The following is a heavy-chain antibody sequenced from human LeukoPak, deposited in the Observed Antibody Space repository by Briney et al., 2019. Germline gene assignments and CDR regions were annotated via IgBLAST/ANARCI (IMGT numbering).Heavy chain of an antibody. CDR1: GVSTTSGDYY. V-gene: IGHV4-61*02. CDR2: VYTSGTT. Sequence: SQTLSLTCTVSGVSTTSGDYYWTWIRQPAGKGLEWIGRVYTSGTTNYNPSLSSRVTVSVDTSKNQFFLNLTSVTAADTAVYFCAGGNGGPYNWFDPWGQGTLVTVSS. CDR3: AGGNGGPYNWFDP. J-gene: IGHJ5*02. D-gene: IGHD3-16*01.